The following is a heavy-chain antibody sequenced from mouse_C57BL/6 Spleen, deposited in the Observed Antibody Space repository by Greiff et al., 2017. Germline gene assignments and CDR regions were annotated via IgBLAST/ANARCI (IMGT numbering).Heavy chain of an antibody. CDR1: GYAFSSYW. J-gene: IGHJ4*01. D-gene: IGHD4-1*01. CDR2: IYPGDGDT. CDR3: AREGWDDYAMDY. Sequence: QVQLQQSGAELVKPGASVKISCKASGYAFSSYWMNWVKQRPGKGLEWIGQIYPGDGDTNYNGKFKGKATLTADKSSSTAYMQLSSLTSEDSAVYFCAREGWDDYAMDYWGQGTSVTVSS. V-gene: IGHV1-80*01.